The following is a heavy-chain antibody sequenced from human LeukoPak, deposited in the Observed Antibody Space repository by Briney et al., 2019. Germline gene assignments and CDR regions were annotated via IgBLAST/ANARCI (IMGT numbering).Heavy chain of an antibody. J-gene: IGHJ4*02. CDR3: ARGAPTTVTTAGDY. CDR2: ISSSSSYI. D-gene: IGHD4-17*01. V-gene: IGHV3-21*01. Sequence: PGGSLRLSCAASGFTFSSYSMNWVRQAPGKGLEWVSSISSSSSYIYYADSVKGRFTISRDNAKNSLYLRMNSLRAEDTAVYYCARGAPTTVTTAGDYWGQGTLVTVSS. CDR1: GFTFSSYS.